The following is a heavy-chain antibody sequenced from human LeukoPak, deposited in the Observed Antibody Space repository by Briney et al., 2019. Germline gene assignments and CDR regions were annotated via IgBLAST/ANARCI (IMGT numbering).Heavy chain of an antibody. CDR1: GFTFSSYA. CDR3: AKEVGIAAVGTSPIDY. CDR2: ISGSGGST. V-gene: IGHV3-23*01. J-gene: IGHJ4*02. Sequence: PGGSLRLSWAASGFTFSSYAMSWVRQAPGKGLEWVSVISGSGGSTYYADSVKGRFTISRDNSKNTLYLQMNSLRAEDTAVYYCAKEVGIAAVGTSPIDYWGQGTLVTVSS. D-gene: IGHD6-13*01.